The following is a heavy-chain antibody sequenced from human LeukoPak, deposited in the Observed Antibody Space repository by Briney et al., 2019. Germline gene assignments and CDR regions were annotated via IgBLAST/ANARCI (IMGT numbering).Heavy chain of an antibody. CDR2: ISAYNGNT. CDR1: GYTFTSYG. V-gene: IGHV1-18*01. Sequence: GASVKVSCKASGYTFTSYGISWVRQAPGPGLKWMGWISAYNGNTNYAQKLQGRVTMNTDTSTSTAYMELRSLRSDDAAVYYCARGWEPLDAFDSWGQGTMVTVSS. CDR3: ARGWEPLDAFDS. D-gene: IGHD1-26*01. J-gene: IGHJ3*02.